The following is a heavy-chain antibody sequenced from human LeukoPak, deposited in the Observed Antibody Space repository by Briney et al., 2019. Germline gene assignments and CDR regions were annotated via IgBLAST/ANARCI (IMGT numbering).Heavy chain of an antibody. J-gene: IGHJ4*02. CDR3: ARDKSL. CDR2: IYATETT. Sequence: SQTLSLTCAVSGGSISSGSYYWTWIRQRPGKGLEWVGYIYATETTYYNPSLKSRVTITVDTQKNQFPLRLGSVTAEDTAVYYCARDKSLWGQGTLVTVSS. CDR1: GGSISSGSYY. V-gene: IGHV4-31*11.